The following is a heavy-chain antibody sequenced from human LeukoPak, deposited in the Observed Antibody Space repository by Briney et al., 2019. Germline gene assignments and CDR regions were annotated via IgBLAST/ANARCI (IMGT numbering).Heavy chain of an antibody. CDR3: ARDWGLTSGWFDP. CDR1: GYTFTVYY. D-gene: IGHD3-16*01. CDR2: INPNSGGT. J-gene: IGHJ5*02. V-gene: IGHV1-2*02. Sequence: GASVKVSCKASGYTFTVYYMHWVRQAPGQGLEWMGWINPNSGGTNYAQKFQGRVTMTRDTSISTAYMELSRLRSDDTAVYYCARDWGLTSGWFDPWGQGTLVTVSS.